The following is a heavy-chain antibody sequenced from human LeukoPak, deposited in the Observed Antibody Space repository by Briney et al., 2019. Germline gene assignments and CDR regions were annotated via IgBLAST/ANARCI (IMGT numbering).Heavy chain of an antibody. CDR2: ISAYNGNT. V-gene: IGHV1-18*01. CDR3: ARDGHDFWSGYFYY. D-gene: IGHD3-3*01. CDR1: GYTFTSYG. J-gene: IGHJ4*02. Sequence: ASVKVSCKGSGYTFTSYGISWVRQAPGQGLEWMGWISAYNGNTNYAQKLQGRVTMTTDTSTSTAYMELRSLRSDDTAVYYCARDGHDFWSGYFYYWGQGTLVTVSS.